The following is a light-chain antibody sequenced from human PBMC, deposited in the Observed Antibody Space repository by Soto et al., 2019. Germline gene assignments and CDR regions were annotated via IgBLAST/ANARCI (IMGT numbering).Light chain of an antibody. CDR3: QQYGSSPSIT. Sequence: IVLTQSPGTLSLSPGERATLSCRASQSVSSSYLAWYQQKPGQAPRLLIYDASNRATGIPARFSGSGSGTDFTLTISSLKPEDFAVYYCQQYGSSPSITFGQGTRLEI. V-gene: IGKV3-20*01. CDR2: DAS. CDR1: QSVSSSY. J-gene: IGKJ5*01.